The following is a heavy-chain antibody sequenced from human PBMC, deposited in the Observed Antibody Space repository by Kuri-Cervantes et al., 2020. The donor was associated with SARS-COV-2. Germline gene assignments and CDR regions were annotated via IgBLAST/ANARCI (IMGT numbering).Heavy chain of an antibody. D-gene: IGHD3-3*01. CDR3: ARENSGIGAAVQEW. V-gene: IGHV3-30*03. Sequence: GGSLRLSCAASGFNFSRTDMHWVRQAPGKGLEWVAVISHDGKNKKCIASGKGRFTISRDNARKSVFLQMNGLGVADTAMYFCARENSGIGAAVQEWWGQGVLVTVSS. J-gene: IGHJ4*02. CDR2: ISHDGKNK. CDR1: GFNFSRTD.